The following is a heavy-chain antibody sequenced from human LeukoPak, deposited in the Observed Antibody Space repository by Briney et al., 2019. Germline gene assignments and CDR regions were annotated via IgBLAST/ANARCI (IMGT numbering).Heavy chain of an antibody. J-gene: IGHJ4*02. CDR1: GFTFSSYW. D-gene: IGHD6-25*01. CDR2: ISSSSYHI. CDR3: ARDIRSDSTI. V-gene: IGHV3-21*01. Sequence: PGGSLRLSCAASGFTFSSYWMHWVRQAPGKGLVWVSSISSSSYHIYYADSVKGRFTISRDNAKNSLYLQMNSLRVEDTAVYYCARDIRSDSTIWGQGTLVSVSS.